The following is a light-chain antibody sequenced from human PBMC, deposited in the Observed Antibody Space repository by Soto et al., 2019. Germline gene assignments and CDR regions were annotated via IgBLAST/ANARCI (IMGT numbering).Light chain of an antibody. CDR3: HQYGTSPTT. CDR2: GAS. CDR1: QSVDNN. Sequence: EIVMTQSPAILSLSPGERVTLSCWASQSVDNNLVWYQQRAGQSPRLLIYGASTRAPGIPDRFSASGSGTDFTLTISRLGPEDFVVYICHQYGTSPTTFGQGTRLEIK. V-gene: IGKV3-20*01. J-gene: IGKJ5*01.